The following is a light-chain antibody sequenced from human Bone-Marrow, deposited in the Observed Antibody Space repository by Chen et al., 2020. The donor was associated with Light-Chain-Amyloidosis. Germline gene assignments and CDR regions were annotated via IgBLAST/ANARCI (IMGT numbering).Light chain of an antibody. CDR1: NIGSTS. CDR3: QVWDRSSDRPV. V-gene: IGLV3-21*02. CDR2: DDS. Sequence: SYVLTQPSSVSVAPGQTAKIACGGNNIGSTSEHWYQQTPGQAPLLVVYDDSDRPSGIPERLSGSNSGNTATLTISRVEAGDEADYYCQVWDRSSDRPVFGGGTKLTVL. J-gene: IGLJ3*02.